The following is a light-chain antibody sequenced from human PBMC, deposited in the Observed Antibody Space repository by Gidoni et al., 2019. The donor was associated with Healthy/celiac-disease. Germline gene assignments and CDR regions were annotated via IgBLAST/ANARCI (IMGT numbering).Light chain of an antibody. J-gene: IGLJ2*01. CDR2: INN. CDR3: AAWDDSLNGPV. V-gene: IGLV1-44*01. CDR1: SSNIGSNT. Sequence: QSVLTQPPSASGPPGQRVTISCSGSSSNIGSNTVNWYQQVPGTAPKLLMYINNKRPSGVPDRFSGSKSGTSASLAISGLQSEDEADYYCAAWDDSLNGPVFGGGTKLTVL.